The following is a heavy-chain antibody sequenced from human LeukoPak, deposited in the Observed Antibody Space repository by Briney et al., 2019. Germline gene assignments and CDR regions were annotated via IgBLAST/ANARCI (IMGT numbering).Heavy chain of an antibody. CDR2: IYPGDSDT. J-gene: IGHJ4*02. Sequence: GESLKISCKGSGYSFTSYWIGWVRQMPGKGLEWMGIIYPGDSDTRYSPSFQGQVTISADKSISTAYLQWSSLKASDTAMYYCARHPDLYSSSWSHFDYWGQGTLVTVSS. CDR1: GYSFTSYW. D-gene: IGHD6-13*01. V-gene: IGHV5-51*01. CDR3: ARHPDLYSSSWSHFDY.